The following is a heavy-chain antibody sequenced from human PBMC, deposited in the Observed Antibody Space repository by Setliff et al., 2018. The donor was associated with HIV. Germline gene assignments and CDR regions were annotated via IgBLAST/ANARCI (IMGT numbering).Heavy chain of an antibody. J-gene: IGHJ5*02. CDR1: GGTFGRFG. D-gene: IGHD4-17*01. CDR3: ARSVHSLYGDYATYFDP. Sequence: ASVKVSCKASGGTFGRFGISWVRQAPGQGLEWMGGIIPTFTRANYAQKSQARVIITTDKSTSTAFMELTSLTSEDTAVYYCARSVHSLYGDYATYFDPWGQGTQVTVSS. CDR2: IIPTFTRA. V-gene: IGHV1-69*05.